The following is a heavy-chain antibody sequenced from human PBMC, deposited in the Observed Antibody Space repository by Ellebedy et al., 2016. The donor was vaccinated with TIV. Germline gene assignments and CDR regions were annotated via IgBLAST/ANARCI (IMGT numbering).Heavy chain of an antibody. D-gene: IGHD1-26*01. V-gene: IGHV3-33*01. J-gene: IGHJ6*02. CDR2: IWFNGRLK. CDR3: AREVEGGQGDMDV. CDR1: GFNFRNYH. Sequence: PGGSLRLSCGASGFNFRNYHMHWVRQAPGKGLEWVALIWFNGRLKYYADSVKGRFSISRDNFRNALYLQINALRDDDTGVDYCAREVEGGQGDMDVWGQGTTVTVSS.